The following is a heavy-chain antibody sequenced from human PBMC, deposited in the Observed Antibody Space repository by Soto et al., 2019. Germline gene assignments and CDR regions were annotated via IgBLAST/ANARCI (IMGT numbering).Heavy chain of an antibody. D-gene: IGHD2-21*02. J-gene: IGHJ6*02. Sequence: EVQLVESGGAWVQPGGSLRLSCEPPGFTFSSKERNWFRQAPGRGREGVPYISISVSTIYYADSVKGRFTISRDNAKNSLYLQMNSLRAEDTAVYYCARDSSLAAYCGGDCPRDYYGMDVWGQGTTVTVSS. CDR1: GFTFSSKE. CDR3: ARDSSLAAYCGGDCPRDYYGMDV. V-gene: IGHV3-48*03. CDR2: ISISVSTI.